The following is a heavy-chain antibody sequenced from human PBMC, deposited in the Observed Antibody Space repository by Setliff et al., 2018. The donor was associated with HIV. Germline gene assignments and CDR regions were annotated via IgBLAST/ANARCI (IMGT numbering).Heavy chain of an antibody. V-gene: IGHV2-26*01. CDR1: GFSLSNARMG. J-gene: IGHJ4*02. CDR3: ARIHLSMVRGVIYFDY. CDR2: IFSNDEK. D-gene: IGHD3-10*01. Sequence: SGPTLVNPTETLTLTCTVSGFSLSNARMGVSWIRQPPGKALEWLAHIFSNDEKSYSTSLKSRLTISKDTSKSQVVLTMTNVDPVDTATYYCARIHLSMVRGVIYFDYWGQGTLVTVSS.